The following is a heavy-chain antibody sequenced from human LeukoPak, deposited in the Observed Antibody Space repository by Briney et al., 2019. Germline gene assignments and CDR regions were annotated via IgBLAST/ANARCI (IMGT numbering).Heavy chain of an antibody. CDR3: TRGAGWLIDY. D-gene: IGHD3-16*01. V-gene: IGHV4-59*01. CDR2: FHDSGTS. Sequence: SETLSLTCTVSDDSINSYYWSWIRQPPGKGLEWIGYFHDSGTSTYNPSLKSRVTISADTSKNQFSLKLNSLTTADTAVYYCTRGAGWLIDYWGQGILVTVSS. J-gene: IGHJ4*02. CDR1: DDSINSYY.